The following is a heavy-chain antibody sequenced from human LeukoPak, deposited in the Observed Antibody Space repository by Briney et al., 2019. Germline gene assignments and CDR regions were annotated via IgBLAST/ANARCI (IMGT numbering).Heavy chain of an antibody. D-gene: IGHD6-13*01. Sequence: SVKVSCKASGGTFTSYAISWVRQAPGQGLEWMGGIIPIFGTANYAQKFQGRVTITADESTSTAYMELSSLRSEDTAVYYCARSSVYSSSWYAYYFDYWGQGTLVTVSS. CDR3: ARSSVYSSSWYAYYFDY. V-gene: IGHV1-69*13. CDR1: GGTFTSYA. CDR2: IIPIFGTA. J-gene: IGHJ4*02.